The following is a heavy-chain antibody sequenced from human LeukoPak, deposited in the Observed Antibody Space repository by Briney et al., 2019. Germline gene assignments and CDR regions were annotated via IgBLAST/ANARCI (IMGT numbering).Heavy chain of an antibody. Sequence: SETPSLTCAVYGGSFSGYYWSWIRQPPGKGLEWIGEINHSGSTNYNPSLKSRVTISVDTSKNQFSLKLSSVTAADTAVYYCASGVGYFDYWGQGTLVTVSS. V-gene: IGHV4-34*01. D-gene: IGHD1-26*01. CDR3: ASGVGYFDY. J-gene: IGHJ4*02. CDR1: GGSFSGYY. CDR2: INHSGST.